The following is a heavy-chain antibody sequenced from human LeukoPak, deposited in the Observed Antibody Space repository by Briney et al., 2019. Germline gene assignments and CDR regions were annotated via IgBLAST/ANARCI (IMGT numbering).Heavy chain of an antibody. D-gene: IGHD3-9*01. CDR3: ARGVGGNLRYFFDWPGP. CDR1: GSTFTSYD. J-gene: IGHJ5*02. Sequence: GASVKVSCKASGSTFTSYDINWVRQATGQGPEWMGWMNPNSGNTGYAQKFQGRVTMTRNTSISTAYMELSSLRSEDTAVYYCARGVGGNLRYFFDWPGPWGQGTLVTVSS. CDR2: MNPNSGNT. V-gene: IGHV1-8*01.